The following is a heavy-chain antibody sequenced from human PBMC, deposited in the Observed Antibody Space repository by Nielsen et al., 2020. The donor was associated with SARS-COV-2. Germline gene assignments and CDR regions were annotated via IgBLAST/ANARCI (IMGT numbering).Heavy chain of an antibody. D-gene: IGHD7-27*01. J-gene: IGHJ4*02. CDR2: IYYSGNT. CDR3: ARDDDNWGSLAY. V-gene: IGHV4-59*13. CDR1: GGSITTYY. Sequence: SETLSLTCAVSGGSITTYYWHWIRQSPGKGLEWIGYIYYSGNTNYSPSLKSRVTISVDTSKNQFSLKLSSVTAADTAVYYCARDDDNWGSLAYWGQGTLVTVSS.